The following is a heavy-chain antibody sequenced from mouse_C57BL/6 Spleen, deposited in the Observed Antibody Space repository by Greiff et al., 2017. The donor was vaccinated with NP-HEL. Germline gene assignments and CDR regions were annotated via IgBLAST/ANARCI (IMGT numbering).Heavy chain of an antibody. J-gene: IGHJ1*03. D-gene: IGHD1-1*01. V-gene: IGHV1-50*01. Sequence: QVQLQQSGAELVKPGASVKLSCKASGYTFTSYWMQWVKQRPGQGLEWIGEIDPSDSYTNYNQKFKGKATLTVDTSSSTAYMQLSSLTSEDSAVYYCARGYYGSSYDWYFDVWGTGTTVTVSS. CDR2: IDPSDSYT. CDR3: ARGYYGSSYDWYFDV. CDR1: GYTFTSYW.